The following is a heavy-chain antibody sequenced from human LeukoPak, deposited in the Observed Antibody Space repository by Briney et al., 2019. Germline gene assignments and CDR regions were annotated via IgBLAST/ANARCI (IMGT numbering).Heavy chain of an antibody. CDR3: ARRYRSRYCTNGVTYGMYA. CDR2: INHSGST. D-gene: IGHD2-8*01. V-gene: IGHV4-34*01. Sequence: SETLSLTCAVSGGSFSDYFWSWIRQPPGKGLEWIGEINHSGSTNYNPSLKSRVTISVDTSKNQFSLKLSSVTAADTAVYYCARRYRSRYCTNGVTYGMYAWGHGNTVTVSS. J-gene: IGHJ6*02. CDR1: GGSFSDYF.